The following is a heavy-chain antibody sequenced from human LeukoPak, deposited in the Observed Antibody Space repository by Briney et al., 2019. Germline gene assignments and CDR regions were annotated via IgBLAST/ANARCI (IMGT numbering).Heavy chain of an antibody. CDR3: ARDRGSGFRRGMDV. Sequence: GGSLRLSCAASGFIFSSYGMHWVRRAPGKGLEWVAVIWYDGSDKYYAESVKGRFTISRDNSKNTLYLQMNSLRAEDTAVYYCARDRGSGFRRGMDVWGQGTTVTVSS. V-gene: IGHV3-33*01. CDR1: GFIFSSYG. J-gene: IGHJ6*02. CDR2: IWYDGSDK. D-gene: IGHD3-10*01.